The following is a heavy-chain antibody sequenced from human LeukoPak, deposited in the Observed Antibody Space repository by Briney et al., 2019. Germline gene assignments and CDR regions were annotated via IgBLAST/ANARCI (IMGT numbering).Heavy chain of an antibody. Sequence: GGSLRLSCAASGFTFSDYYMSWIRQAPGKGLEWVSYISSSGSTIYYADSVKGRFTISRDNAKNSLYLQMNSLRAEDTAVYYCARVGVRSYLPYYFDYWGQGTLVTVSS. D-gene: IGHD1-26*01. J-gene: IGHJ4*02. CDR2: ISSSGSTI. CDR3: ARVGVRSYLPYYFDY. CDR1: GFTFSDYY. V-gene: IGHV3-11*01.